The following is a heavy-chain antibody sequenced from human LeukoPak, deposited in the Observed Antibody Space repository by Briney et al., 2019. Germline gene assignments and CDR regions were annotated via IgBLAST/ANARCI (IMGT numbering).Heavy chain of an antibody. Sequence: PSETLSLTCAVYGRSFSGYYWSWIRQSPGKGLEWIGEINHSGGTNYNPSFTSRVTISVDTSKNQFSLKLSSVTAADTAVYYCARGDGIAAFYWGQGTLVTVSS. CDR1: GRSFSGYY. V-gene: IGHV4-34*01. CDR3: ARGDGIAAFY. J-gene: IGHJ4*02. CDR2: INHSGGT. D-gene: IGHD6-13*01.